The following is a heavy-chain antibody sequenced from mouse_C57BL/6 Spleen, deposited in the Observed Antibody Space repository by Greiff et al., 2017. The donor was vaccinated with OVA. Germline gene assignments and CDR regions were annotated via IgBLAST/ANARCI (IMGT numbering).Heavy chain of an antibody. J-gene: IGHJ2*01. CDR1: GFTFSDYG. D-gene: IGHD1-1*01. V-gene: IGHV5-17*01. CDR2: ISSGSSTI. CDR3: AREDYGSSYGYFDY. Sequence: EVNLVESGGGLVKPGGSLKLSCAASGFTFSDYGMHWVRQAPEKGLEWVAYISSGSSTIYYADTVKGRFTISRDNAKNTLFLQMTSLRSEDTAMYYCAREDYGSSYGYFDYWGQGTTLTVSS.